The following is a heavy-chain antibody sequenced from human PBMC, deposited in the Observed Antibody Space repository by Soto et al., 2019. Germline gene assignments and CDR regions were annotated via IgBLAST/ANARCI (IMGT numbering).Heavy chain of an antibody. Sequence: EVQLLESGGGLVQPGGSMRLSCAASGVIFRNQAMCWVRQGRGKGLEFVSCISGSGDEIFFLDSVKGRFAISRDNSENTLFLQMSSLGAEDTAVYYCARRGTYQWGHFDYWGQGVQVTVSS. CDR3: ARRGTYQWGHFDY. J-gene: IGHJ4*02. CDR1: GVIFRNQA. D-gene: IGHD2-8*01. CDR2: ISGSGDEI. V-gene: IGHV3-23*01.